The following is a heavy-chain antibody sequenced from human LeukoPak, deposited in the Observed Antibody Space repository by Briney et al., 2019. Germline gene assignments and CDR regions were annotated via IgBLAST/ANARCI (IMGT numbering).Heavy chain of an antibody. CDR1: EFTFNRYW. CDR2: INSDGRST. V-gene: IGHV3-74*01. CDR3: ARRGLDSYFDY. Sequence: GGSLRLSCAASEFTFNRYWMHWVRQAPGKGLVWVSRINSDGRSTSYADSVKGRFTISRDNAKDSLFLQMNGLTADDTAVYYCARRGLDSYFDYWGQGSLVVVSS. J-gene: IGHJ4*02.